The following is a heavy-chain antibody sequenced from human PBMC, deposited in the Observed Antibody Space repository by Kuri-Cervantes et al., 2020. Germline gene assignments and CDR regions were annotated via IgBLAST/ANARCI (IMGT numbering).Heavy chain of an antibody. CDR2: ISYDGSNK. D-gene: IGHD2-15*01. CDR1: GFTVSGNY. Sequence: GESLKISCAASGFTVSGNYMSWVRQAPGKGLEWVAVISYDGSNKYYADSVKGRFTISRDNSKNTLYLQMNSLRAEDTAVYYCARDPLYCSGGSCYYGMDVWGQGTTVTVSS. J-gene: IGHJ6*02. CDR3: ARDPLYCSGGSCYYGMDV. V-gene: IGHV3-30-3*01.